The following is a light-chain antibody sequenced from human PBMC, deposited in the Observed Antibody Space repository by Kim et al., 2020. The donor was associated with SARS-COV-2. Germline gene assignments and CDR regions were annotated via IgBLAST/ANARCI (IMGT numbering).Light chain of an antibody. CDR1: QSVSSY. J-gene: IGKJ5*01. CDR3: QQRSNWPPIT. V-gene: IGKV3-11*01. Sequence: VLPPSPATLSLSPGERATLSCRASQSVSSYLAWYQQKPGQAPRLLIYDASNRATGIPARFSGSGSGTYFTLTISSLEPEDFAVYYCQQRSNWPPITFGQGTRLEIK. CDR2: DAS.